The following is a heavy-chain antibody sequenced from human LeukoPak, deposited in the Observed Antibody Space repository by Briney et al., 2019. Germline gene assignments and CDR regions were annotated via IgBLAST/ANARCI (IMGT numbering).Heavy chain of an antibody. CDR2: INHSGST. J-gene: IGHJ4*02. D-gene: IGHD6-19*01. CDR3: AREGIAVAGQKFDY. V-gene: IGHV4-34*01. CDR1: GGSFSGYY. Sequence: PSETLSLTCAVYGGSFSGYYWSWIRQPPGKGLEWIGEINHSGSTNYNPSLKSRVTISVDTSKNQFSLKLSSVTAADTAVYYCAREGIAVAGQKFDYWGLGTLVTVSS.